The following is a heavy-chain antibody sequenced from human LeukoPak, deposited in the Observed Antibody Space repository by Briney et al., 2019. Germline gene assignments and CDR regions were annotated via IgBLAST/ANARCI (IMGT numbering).Heavy chain of an antibody. J-gene: IGHJ4*02. CDR1: GFTSSSYA. CDR2: ISGSGGST. Sequence: GGSLRLSCAASGFTSSSYAMSWVRQAPGKGLEWVSAISGSGGSTYYADSVKGRFTISRDNSKNTLYLQMNSLRAEDTAVYYCAKDPYDVLTGYYSRPFDYWGQGTLVTVSS. D-gene: IGHD3-9*01. CDR3: AKDPYDVLTGYYSRPFDY. V-gene: IGHV3-23*01.